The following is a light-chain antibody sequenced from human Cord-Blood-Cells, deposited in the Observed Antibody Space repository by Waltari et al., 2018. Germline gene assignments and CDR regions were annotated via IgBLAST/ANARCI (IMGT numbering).Light chain of an antibody. V-gene: IGLV2-23*01. CDR3: CSYAGSSTWV. CDR2: EGS. Sequence: QSALTQPASVSGSPGQSITISCTGTSSDVGSYNLVSWYQQHPGKAPKLMIYEGSKRPSWVSTRFSGSEAGNTASLTISGLQAECETDYYCCSYAGSSTWVFGGVTKLTVL. CDR1: SSDVGSYNL. J-gene: IGLJ3*02.